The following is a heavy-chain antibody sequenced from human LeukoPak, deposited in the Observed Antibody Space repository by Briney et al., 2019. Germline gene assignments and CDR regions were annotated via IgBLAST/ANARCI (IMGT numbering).Heavy chain of an antibody. Sequence: SETLSLTCTVSGGSISSYYWSWIRQPPGKGLEWIGYIYYSGSTNYNPSLKSRVTISVDTSKNQFSLKLSSVTAADTAVYYCARHRGSPAAALFDHWGQGTLVTVSS. CDR2: IYYSGST. V-gene: IGHV4-59*08. D-gene: IGHD2-2*01. CDR1: GGSISSYY. CDR3: ARHRGSPAAALFDH. J-gene: IGHJ4*02.